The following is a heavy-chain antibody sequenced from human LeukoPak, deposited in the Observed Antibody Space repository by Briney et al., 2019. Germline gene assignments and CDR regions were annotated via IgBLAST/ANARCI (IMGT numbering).Heavy chain of an antibody. Sequence: GGSLRLSCAASGFTFSSYGMHWVRQAPGKGLEWVAVISYDGSNKYYADSVKGRFTISRDNSKNTLYLQMNSLRAEDTAVYYCAKGTRIGEDAFDIWGQGTMVTVSS. V-gene: IGHV3-30*18. CDR1: GFTFSSYG. CDR2: ISYDGSNK. CDR3: AKGTRIGEDAFDI. D-gene: IGHD4-17*01. J-gene: IGHJ3*02.